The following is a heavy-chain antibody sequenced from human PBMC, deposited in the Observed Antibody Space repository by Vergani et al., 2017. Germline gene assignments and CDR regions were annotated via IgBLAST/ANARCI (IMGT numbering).Heavy chain of an antibody. J-gene: IGHJ6*03. D-gene: IGHD4-17*01. CDR2: IIPIFGTA. CDR3: ARVILPLDGDYDPYYYYYYMDV. Sequence: QVQLVQSGAEVKKPGSSVKVSCKASGGTFSSYAISWVRQAPGQGLEWMGGIIPIFGTANYAQKFQGRVTITADESTSTAYMELSSLRSEDTAVYYCARVILPLDGDYDPYYYYYYMDVWGKGTTVTVSS. V-gene: IGHV1-69*01. CDR1: GGTFSSYA.